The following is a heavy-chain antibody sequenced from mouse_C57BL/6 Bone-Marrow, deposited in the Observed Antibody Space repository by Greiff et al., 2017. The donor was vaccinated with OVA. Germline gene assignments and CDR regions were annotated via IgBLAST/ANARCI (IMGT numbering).Heavy chain of an antibody. CDR2: INPYNGGT. CDR1: GYTFTDYY. CDR3: ARWSTTVVEGY. V-gene: IGHV1-19*01. J-gene: IGHJ2*01. D-gene: IGHD1-1*01. Sequence: EVKLQESGPVLVKPGASVKMSCKASGYTFTDYYMNWVKQSHGKSLEWIGVINPYNGGTSYNQKFKGKATLTVDKSSSTAYMELNSLTSEDSAVYYCARWSTTVVEGYWGQGTTLTVSS.